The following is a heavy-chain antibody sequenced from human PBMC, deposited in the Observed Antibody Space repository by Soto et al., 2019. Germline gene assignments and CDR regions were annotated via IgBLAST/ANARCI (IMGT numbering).Heavy chain of an antibody. CDR2: MSAHNGNT. Sequence: QVHLVQSGAEVKKPGASVKVSCKGSGYGFTTYGITWVRQAPGQGLEWMAWMSAHNGNTNYAQKLQGRVTVTRDTSTSTAYIALRSLRSDDTAVYYCARGRYGDYWGQGALVTVSS. D-gene: IGHD1-1*01. J-gene: IGHJ4*02. CDR3: ARGRYGDY. V-gene: IGHV1-18*01. CDR1: GYGFTTYG.